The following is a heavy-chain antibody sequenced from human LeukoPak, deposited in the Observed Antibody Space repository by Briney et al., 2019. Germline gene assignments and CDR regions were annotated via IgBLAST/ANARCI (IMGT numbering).Heavy chain of an antibody. Sequence: SGTLSLTCAVSGGSISSSNWWSWVRQPPGKGLEWIGEIYHSVSTNYDPSLKSRVTISVDTSKNQFSLKLSSVTAADTAVYYCARRVQWRLGIDYWGQGTPVTVSS. CDR1: GGSISSSNW. V-gene: IGHV4-4*02. CDR2: IYHSVST. J-gene: IGHJ4*02. D-gene: IGHD6-19*01. CDR3: ARRVQWRLGIDY.